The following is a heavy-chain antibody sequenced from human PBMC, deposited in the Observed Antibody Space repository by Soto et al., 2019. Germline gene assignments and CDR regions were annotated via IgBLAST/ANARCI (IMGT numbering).Heavy chain of an antibody. CDR2: IYSGGST. D-gene: IGHD3-9*01. CDR1: GFTVSSNY. Sequence: GGSLRLSCAASGFTVSSNYMSWVRQAPGKGLEWVSVIYSGGSTYYADSVKGRFTISRDNSKNTLYLQMNSLRAEDTAVYYCARVRYFDWLLYYDYWGQGTLVTVSS. CDR3: ARVRYFDWLLYYDY. V-gene: IGHV3-66*01. J-gene: IGHJ4*02.